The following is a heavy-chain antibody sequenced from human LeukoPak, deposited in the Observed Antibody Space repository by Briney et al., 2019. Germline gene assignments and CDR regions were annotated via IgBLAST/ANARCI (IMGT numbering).Heavy chain of an antibody. CDR2: INPNIGGT. CDR3: ARVHGSGSYYTGSWFDP. V-gene: IGHV1-2*02. J-gene: IGHJ5*02. CDR1: GYTFTGYY. D-gene: IGHD3-10*01. Sequence: GASVEVSFKASGYTFTGYYMHWVRQAPGQGLEWMGWINPNIGGTNYAQKVQGRVTMTRDTAISTTYMELRRLRSDDTAVYSCARVHGSGSYYTGSWFDPWGQGTLVTVSS.